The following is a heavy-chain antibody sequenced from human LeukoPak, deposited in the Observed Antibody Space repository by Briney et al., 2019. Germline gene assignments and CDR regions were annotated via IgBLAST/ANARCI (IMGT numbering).Heavy chain of an antibody. CDR1: GYTFTGYY. CDR2: INPNSGGT. Sequence: ASVKVSCKASGYTFTGYYMHWVRQAPGQGLEWMGWINPNSGGTNYAQKFQGRVTMTTDTSIGTAYMEVSRLRSDDTAVYYCARVRIGQQLDKYYYYAMDVWGQGTTVTVSS. CDR3: ARVRIGQQLDKYYYYAMDV. D-gene: IGHD6-13*01. V-gene: IGHV1-2*02. J-gene: IGHJ6*02.